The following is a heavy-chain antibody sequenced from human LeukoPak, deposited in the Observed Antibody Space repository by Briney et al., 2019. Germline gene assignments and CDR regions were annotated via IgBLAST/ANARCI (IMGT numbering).Heavy chain of an antibody. J-gene: IGHJ6*03. CDR1: GGSISSSSYC. CDR2: IYYSGST. V-gene: IGHV4-39*01. D-gene: IGHD3-3*01. CDR3: ARRAQDSIWSGYYTAFRYYYYMDV. Sequence: SETLSHTCTVSGGSISSSSYCWGWIRQPPGKGLEWIGSIYYSGSTYYNPSLKSRVTISVDTSKNQFSLKLSSVTAADTAVYYCARRAQDSIWSGYYTAFRYYYYMDVWGKGTTVTVSS.